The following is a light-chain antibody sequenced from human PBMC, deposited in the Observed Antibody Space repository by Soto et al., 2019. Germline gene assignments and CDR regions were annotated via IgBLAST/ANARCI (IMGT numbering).Light chain of an antibody. CDR2: AAS. CDR1: QGISSY. CDR3: QRLNSYPLT. V-gene: IGKV1-9*01. Sequence: DINLTPSPSFLSASVGDSVPITCWASQGISSYLAWYQQKPEKAPKLLICAASTLQSRVPRWCSGSGARTVFTLTSSIVQAESLASYCQQRLNSYPLTFGGGTKVEIK. J-gene: IGKJ4*01.